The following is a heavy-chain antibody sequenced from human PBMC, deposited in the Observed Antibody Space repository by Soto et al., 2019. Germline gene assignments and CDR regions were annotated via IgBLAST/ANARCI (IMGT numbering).Heavy chain of an antibody. Sequence: EAKLEESGGGLIEPGGSLRLSCAASGFSFSAFEMNWVRQAPGKGPGWVAHIKSGGSFTLYAASVKGRFTISRDDADNSLYPQMNRLRAEDTTLYYCTKEKSVMNSGYDAFDLWGRGTMVTVSS. CDR1: GFSFSAFE. D-gene: IGHD5-12*01. CDR3: TKEKSVMNSGYDAFDL. J-gene: IGHJ3*01. CDR2: IKSGGSFT. V-gene: IGHV3-48*03.